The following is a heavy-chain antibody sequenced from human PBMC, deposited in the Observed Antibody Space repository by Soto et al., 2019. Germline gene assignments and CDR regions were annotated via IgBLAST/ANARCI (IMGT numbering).Heavy chain of an antibody. Sequence: QVQLVQSGAEVKKPGSSVKVSCKASGGTFSSYAISWVRQAPGQGLEWMGGIIPIFGTANYAQKCKGRVTITAKESTRTAYMELSSLRSEDTAVYYCARESRYCSGGSCYFLPGIDYWGQGTLVTVSS. D-gene: IGHD2-15*01. V-gene: IGHV1-69*12. CDR2: IIPIFGTA. CDR3: ARESRYCSGGSCYFLPGIDY. CDR1: GGTFSSYA. J-gene: IGHJ4*02.